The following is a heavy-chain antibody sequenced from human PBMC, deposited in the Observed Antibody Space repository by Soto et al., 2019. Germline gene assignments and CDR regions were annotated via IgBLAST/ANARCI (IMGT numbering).Heavy chain of an antibody. D-gene: IGHD6-19*01. CDR2: VTASGAT. CDR3: AREPPGVAVGGRSTYFDF. CDR1: GFTFSSYA. Sequence: PGGSLRLSCAASGFTFSSYAVSWVRQAPGEGLEWVSAVTASGATYYADSVKGRFTISRDNSKSTLYLQMNSLRAEDTAIYYCAREPPGVAVGGRSTYFDFWGQGALVTV. V-gene: IGHV3-23*01. J-gene: IGHJ4*02.